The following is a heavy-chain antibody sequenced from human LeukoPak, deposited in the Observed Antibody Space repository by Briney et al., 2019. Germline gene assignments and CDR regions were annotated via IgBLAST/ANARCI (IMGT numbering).Heavy chain of an antibody. Sequence: GASVKVSCKASGYTFTSYGISWVRQAPGQGLEWMGWISAYNGNTNYAQKLQGRVTMTTDTSTSTAYMELRSLRSDDTAVYYCARDLTTVVTLPLAYYYYGMDVWGQGTTVTVS. CDR2: ISAYNGNT. D-gene: IGHD4-23*01. J-gene: IGHJ6*02. CDR3: ARDLTTVVTLPLAYYYYGMDV. CDR1: GYTFTSYG. V-gene: IGHV1-18*01.